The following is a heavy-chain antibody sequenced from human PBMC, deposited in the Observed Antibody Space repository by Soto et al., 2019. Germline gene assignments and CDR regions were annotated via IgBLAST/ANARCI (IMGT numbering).Heavy chain of an antibody. D-gene: IGHD3-9*01. J-gene: IGHJ4*02. CDR3: ARRGLYYDILTGYFRSQETTYYFDY. V-gene: IGHV4-39*01. Sequence: PSETLSLTCTVSGGSISSSSYYWGWIRQPPGKGLEWIGSIYYSGSTYYNPSLKSRVTISVDTSKNQFSLKLSSVTAADTAVYYCARRGLYYDILTGYFRSQETTYYFDYWGQGTLVTVSS. CDR2: IYYSGST. CDR1: GGSISSSSYY.